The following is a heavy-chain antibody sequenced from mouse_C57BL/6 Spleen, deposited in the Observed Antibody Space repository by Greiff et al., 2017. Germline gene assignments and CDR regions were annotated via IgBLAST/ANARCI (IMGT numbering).Heavy chain of an antibody. J-gene: IGHJ2*01. V-gene: IGHV5-4*03. CDR1: GFTFSSYA. Sequence: EVNLVESGGGLVKPGGSLKLSCAASGFTFSSYAMSWVRQTPEKRLEWVATISDGGSYTYYPDNVKGRFTISRDNAKNNLYLQMSHLKSEDTAMYYCARGDYYCDYWGQGTTLTVSS. CDR2: ISDGGSYT. CDR3: ARGDYYCDY.